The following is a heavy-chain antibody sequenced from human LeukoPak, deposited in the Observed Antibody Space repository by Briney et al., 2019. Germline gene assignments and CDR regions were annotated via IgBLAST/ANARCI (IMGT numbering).Heavy chain of an antibody. CDR3: AKAYTMVEGVTDFDY. V-gene: IGHV3-30*02. CDR1: GFTFSNYA. CDR2: IRYDGSNK. D-gene: IGHD3-10*01. J-gene: IGHJ4*02. Sequence: GGSLRLSCAASGFTFSNYAMHWVRQAPGKGLEWVAFIRYDGSNKYYADSVKGRFTISRDNSKNTLYLQMNSLRAEDTAVYYCAKAYTMVEGVTDFDYWGQGTLVTVSS.